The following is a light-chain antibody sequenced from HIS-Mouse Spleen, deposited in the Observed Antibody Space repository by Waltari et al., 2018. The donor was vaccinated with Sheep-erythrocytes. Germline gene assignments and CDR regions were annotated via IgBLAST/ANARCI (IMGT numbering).Light chain of an antibody. V-gene: IGLV2-11*01. CDR2: DVS. CDR3: CSYAGSYNHV. Sequence: QSALTQPRSVSGSPGQSVTISCTGTSSDVGGYNYVSWYQQHPGKAPKLMIYDVSKRPSGVPDRVSDAKSGKTASLTISGLQAEDEADYYCCSYAGSYNHVFATGTKVTVL. J-gene: IGLJ1*01. CDR1: SSDVGGYNY.